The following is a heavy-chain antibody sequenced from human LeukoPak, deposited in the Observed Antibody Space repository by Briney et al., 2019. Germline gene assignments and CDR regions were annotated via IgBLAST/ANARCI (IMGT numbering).Heavy chain of an antibody. CDR3: ARFGLRLTYGDYANRYMDV. CDR1: GYTFTSYG. J-gene: IGHJ6*03. D-gene: IGHD4-17*01. V-gene: IGHV1-18*01. Sequence: ASVTVSCKASGYTFTSYGISWVRQAPGQGLEWMGWISAYNGNTNYAQKLQGRVTMTTDTSTSTAYMELRSLRSDDTAVYYCARFGLRLTYGDYANRYMDVWGKGTTVTVSS. CDR2: ISAYNGNT.